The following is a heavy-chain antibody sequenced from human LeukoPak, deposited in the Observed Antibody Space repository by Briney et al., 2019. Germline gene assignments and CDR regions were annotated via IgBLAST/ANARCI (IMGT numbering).Heavy chain of an antibody. CDR3: DSLGRHCSTSGGPGG. CDR2: ITNKANSFTT. Sequence: PGGSLRLSCAASGFKFSDHYMDWVRQAPGKGLEWVGRITNKANSFTTGYAASVKGRFTISRDDSKTSLYLQMNSLKTEDTDVNDLDSLGRHCSTSGGPGGWCKGTTVTVSS. V-gene: IGHV3-72*01. CDR1: GFKFSDHY. J-gene: IGHJ6*04. D-gene: IGHD2-2*01.